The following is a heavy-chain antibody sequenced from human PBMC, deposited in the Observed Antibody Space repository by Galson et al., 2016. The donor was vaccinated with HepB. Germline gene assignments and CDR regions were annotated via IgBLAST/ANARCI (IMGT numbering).Heavy chain of an antibody. CDR2: INHSGST. CDR1: GGSFSGYY. V-gene: IGHV4-34*01. CDR3: LLTYSYAGFVLDY. Sequence: SETLSLTCAVYGGSFSGYYWSWIRQPPGKGLEWIGEINHSGSTNYNPSLKSRVTISLDTSKNQFSLKLSSVTAADTAVYYCLLTYSYAGFVLDYWGQGTLVTVSS. J-gene: IGHJ4*02. D-gene: IGHD5-18*01.